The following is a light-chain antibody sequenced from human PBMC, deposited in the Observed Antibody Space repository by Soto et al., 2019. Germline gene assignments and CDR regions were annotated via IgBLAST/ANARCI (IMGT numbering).Light chain of an antibody. V-gene: IGKV3-20*01. CDR2: GAS. J-gene: IGKJ3*01. CDR3: HQYDNAPFT. Sequence: EIGLTQSPGTLSLYPGERATLSCRASQSLSSNYLAWYQQRPGQSPRLLVYGASSRATGIPDRFSGSGFGTHFALTISRLEPADSEVYYCHQYDNAPFTFGPGTRVGIQ. CDR1: QSLSSNY.